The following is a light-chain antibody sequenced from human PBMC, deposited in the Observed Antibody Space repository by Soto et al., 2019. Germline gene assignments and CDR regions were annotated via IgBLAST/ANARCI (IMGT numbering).Light chain of an antibody. CDR2: DND. Sequence: QSVLTQPPSVSAAPGQTVTISCSGSSSNIGNNYVSWYQQLPGTAPKLLIYDNDKRPSGIPDRFSGSKSGTSATLGITGLQTGDEADYYCGAWDSSLSGVVFAGGTKLTVL. CDR3: GAWDSSLSGVV. CDR1: SSNIGNNY. V-gene: IGLV1-51*01. J-gene: IGLJ2*01.